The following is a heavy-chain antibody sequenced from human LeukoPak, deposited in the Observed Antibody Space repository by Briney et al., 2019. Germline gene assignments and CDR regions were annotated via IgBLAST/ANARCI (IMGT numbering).Heavy chain of an antibody. CDR3: ARVGSPTKSSSWVFYFDY. CDR2: INPNSGGT. Sequence: GASVKVSCKASGYTFTGYYMHWVRQAPGQGLEWMGWINPNSGGTNYAQKFQGRVTMTRDTSISTAYMELSRLRSDDTAVYYCARVGSPTKSSSWVFYFDYWGQGTLVTVSS. V-gene: IGHV1-2*02. CDR1: GYTFTGYY. J-gene: IGHJ4*02. D-gene: IGHD6-13*01.